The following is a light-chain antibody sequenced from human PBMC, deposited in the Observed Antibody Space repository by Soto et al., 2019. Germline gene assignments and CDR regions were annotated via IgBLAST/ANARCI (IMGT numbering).Light chain of an antibody. Sequence: EIVLTQSPGTLSLSAGERATLSGRASQSVSSSYLAWYQQKPGQAPRLLIYGASSRATGAPTRFSGSGSGTNFTLTINSLQSEDIAVYYCQQYNTWHRTFGQGTKVDI. CDR3: QQYNTWHRT. CDR2: GAS. J-gene: IGKJ1*01. V-gene: IGKV3-20*01. CDR1: QSVSSSY.